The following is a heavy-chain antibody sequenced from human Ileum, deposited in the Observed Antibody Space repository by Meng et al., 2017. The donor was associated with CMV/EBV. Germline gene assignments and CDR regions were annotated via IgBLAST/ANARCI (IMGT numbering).Heavy chain of an antibody. CDR1: GFNFSAPN. CDR3: ATDRGIIPSRPGAFDI. J-gene: IGHJ3*02. CDR2: ITSGIGYI. V-gene: IGHV3-21*01. D-gene: IGHD6-6*01. Sequence: GESLKISCEASGFNFSAPNMNWVRQAPGKGLEWVSSITSGIGYIYYADSVKGRFTISRDNTNDSLFLQMDSLRAEDTAVYYCATDRGIIPSRPGAFDIWGQGTKVTVSS.